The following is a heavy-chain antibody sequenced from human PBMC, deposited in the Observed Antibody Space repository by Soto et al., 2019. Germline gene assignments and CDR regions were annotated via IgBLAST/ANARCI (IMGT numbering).Heavy chain of an antibody. CDR1: GFSFSSYW. CDR3: ARDYGSGRYPHI. V-gene: IGHV3-7*01. Sequence: PGGSLRLSCAASGFSFSSYWMSWVRQAPGKGLGWVANIKQDGSEKYYVDSVKGRFTNSRDNAKNSLYLQVNSLRAEDTAVYYCARDYGSGRYPHIWGQGTLVTVSS. D-gene: IGHD3-10*01. CDR2: IKQDGSEK. J-gene: IGHJ4*02.